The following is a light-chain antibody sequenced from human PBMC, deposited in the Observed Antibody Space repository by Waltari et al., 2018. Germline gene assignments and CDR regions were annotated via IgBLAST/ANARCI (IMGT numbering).Light chain of an antibody. V-gene: IGKV4-1*01. Sequence: DIVMTQSPDSLAVSLGERATINCKSSQSVLYSSKNKNYLAWYQQKPGQPLQLLMYWASTRESGVPDRFSVSGSVTDFTLTISSLQAEDVAVYYCQQHYTAPITFGQGTRLDIK. CDR1: QSVLYSSKNKNY. CDR3: QQHYTAPIT. J-gene: IGKJ5*01. CDR2: WAS.